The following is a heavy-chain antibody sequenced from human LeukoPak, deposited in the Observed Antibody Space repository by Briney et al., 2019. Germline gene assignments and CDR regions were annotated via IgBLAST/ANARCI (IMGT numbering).Heavy chain of an antibody. CDR3: ARPQRYSNYAGWVDY. CDR2: IYYSGST. Sequence: KPSETLSLTCTVSGGSISSSSYYWGWIRQPPGKGLEWIGSIYYSGSTYYNPSLKSRVTISVDTSKNQFTLKLSSVTAADTAVYYCARPQRYSNYAGWVDYWGQGTLVTVSS. V-gene: IGHV4-39*01. D-gene: IGHD4-11*01. CDR1: GGSISSSSYY. J-gene: IGHJ4*02.